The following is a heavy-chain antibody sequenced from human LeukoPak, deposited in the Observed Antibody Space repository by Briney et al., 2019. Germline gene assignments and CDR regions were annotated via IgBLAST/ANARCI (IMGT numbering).Heavy chain of an antibody. CDR3: ARDFGRYFFDY. CDR1: GFTFSSYE. V-gene: IGHV3-48*03. Sequence: GGSRRLSCAASGFTFSSYEMNWVRQAPGKGLEWVSYISSRATAIYYADSVKGRFTISRDNAKNSLYLQMNSLRAEDTAVYYCARDFGRYFFDYWGQGTLVTVSS. CDR2: ISSRATAI. J-gene: IGHJ4*02. D-gene: IGHD3-10*01.